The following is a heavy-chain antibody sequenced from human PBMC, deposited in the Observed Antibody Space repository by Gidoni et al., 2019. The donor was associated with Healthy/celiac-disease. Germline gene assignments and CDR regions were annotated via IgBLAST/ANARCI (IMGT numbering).Heavy chain of an antibody. V-gene: IGHV1-69*04. CDR1: GGTFSSYA. CDR2: ITPILDRT. J-gene: IGHJ4*02. Sequence: QFQLVQSGAEVTQPGSSVKVSCKASGGTFSSYALSWVRQAPGQGLEWMGRITPILDRTNYAQKFQGRVTITADKSTSTADMELSSLRSEDTAVYYCARGEGYSSWRHWGQGTLVTVSS. CDR3: ARGEGYSSWRH. D-gene: IGHD6-13*01.